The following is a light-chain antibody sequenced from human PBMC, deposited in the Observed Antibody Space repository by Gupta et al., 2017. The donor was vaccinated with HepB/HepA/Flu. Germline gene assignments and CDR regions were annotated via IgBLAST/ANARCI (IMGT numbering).Light chain of an antibody. J-gene: IGKJ1*01. CDR1: QSVSSSY. CDR2: GAS. Sequence: EIVLTQSPGTLSLSPGERATLSCRARQSVSSSYLAWYQQKPGQAPRLLIYGASSRATGIPDRFSGSGSGTDFTLTISRLEPEDFAVYYCQQDCSSPQTFGQGTKLEMK. V-gene: IGKV3-20*01. CDR3: QQDCSSPQT.